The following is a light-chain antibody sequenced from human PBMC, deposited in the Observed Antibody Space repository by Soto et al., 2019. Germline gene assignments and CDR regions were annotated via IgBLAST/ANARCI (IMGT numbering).Light chain of an antibody. V-gene: IGLV2-14*03. CDR2: DVS. Sequence: QSALTQPASVSGSPGQSITISCTGTSSDVGGYNYVSWYQQHPGKAPKLMIYDVSNRPSGVSNRFSASKSGNTASLTISGLQAEDEADYYCSSYTCSSTRYVFGTGTKLTVL. J-gene: IGLJ1*01. CDR1: SSDVGGYNY. CDR3: SSYTCSSTRYV.